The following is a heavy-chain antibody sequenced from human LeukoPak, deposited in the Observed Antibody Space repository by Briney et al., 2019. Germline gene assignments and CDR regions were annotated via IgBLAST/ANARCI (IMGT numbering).Heavy chain of an antibody. CDR1: GGSFSGYY. CDR3: ARAIAARSAWYWYFDL. D-gene: IGHD6-6*01. J-gene: IGHJ2*01. V-gene: IGHV4-34*01. CDR2: INHSGST. Sequence: SETLSLTCAVYGGSFSGYYWSWIRQPPGKGLEWIGEINHSGSTNYNPSLKSRVTISVDTSKNQFSLKLSSVTAADTAVYYCARAIAARSAWYWYFDLWGRGTLVTVSS.